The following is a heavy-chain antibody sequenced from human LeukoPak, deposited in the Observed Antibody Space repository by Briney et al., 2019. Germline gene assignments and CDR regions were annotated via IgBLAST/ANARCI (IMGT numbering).Heavy chain of an antibody. CDR3: ARARGITFGGVIVNRFDY. D-gene: IGHD3-16*02. J-gene: IGHJ4*02. CDR2: IIPIFGTA. CDR1: GGTFSSYA. Sequence: ASVKVSCKASGGTFSSYAISWVRQAPGQGLEWMGGIIPIFGTANYAQKFQGRVTITADESTSSAYMELSSLRSEDTAVYYCARARGITFGGVIVNRFDYWGQGALVTVSS. V-gene: IGHV1-69*13.